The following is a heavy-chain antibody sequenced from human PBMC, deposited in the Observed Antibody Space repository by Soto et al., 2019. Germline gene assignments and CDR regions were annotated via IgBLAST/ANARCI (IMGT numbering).Heavy chain of an antibody. J-gene: IGHJ4*02. D-gene: IGHD3-10*01. Sequence: PSETLSLTCTVSGGSIRSGDNYWSWIRQPPGKGLEWIGYIYHNGNTYYNPSLKSRVTMSVDTSKNQFSLKLSSVTAADTAVYYCARRNYGSGSYYYWGQGILVTVSS. CDR3: ARRNYGSGSYYY. CDR2: IYHNGNT. CDR1: GGSIRSGDNY. V-gene: IGHV4-30-4*01.